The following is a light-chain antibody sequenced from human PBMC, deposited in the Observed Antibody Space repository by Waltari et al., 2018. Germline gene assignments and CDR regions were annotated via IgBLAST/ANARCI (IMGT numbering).Light chain of an antibody. V-gene: IGKV3-15*01. CDR3: QQYNRWPPGT. J-gene: IGKJ1*01. CDR2: HAS. Sequence: TVMTQSPVTLSVSPGDRATLSCRTSQTIGLSLAWYQQKPGQAPRLLIYHASTRATGIPARFSGSGSESEFTLTISSLQSEDVAVYYCQQYNRWPPGTFGQGTRVEI. CDR1: QTIGLS.